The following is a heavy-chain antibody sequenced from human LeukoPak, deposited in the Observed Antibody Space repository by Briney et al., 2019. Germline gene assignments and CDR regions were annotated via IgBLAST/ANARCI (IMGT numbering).Heavy chain of an antibody. V-gene: IGHV4-34*01. CDR2: INHSGST. CDR3: ARGRYSYGYCAFDI. Sequence: SETLSLTCAVYGGSFSGYYWSWIRQPPGKGLEWIGEINHSGSTNYNPSLKSRVTISVDTSKNQFSLKLSSVTAADTAVYYCARGRYSYGYCAFDIWGQGKMVTVSS. J-gene: IGHJ3*02. D-gene: IGHD5-18*01. CDR1: GGSFSGYY.